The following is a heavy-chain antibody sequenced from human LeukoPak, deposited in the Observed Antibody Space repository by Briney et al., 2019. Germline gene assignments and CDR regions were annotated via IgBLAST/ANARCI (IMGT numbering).Heavy chain of an antibody. Sequence: PGGSLRLSCAASKFTFSSYWMQWVRQAPGKGLVWVSRINPDGSTTNYADSVKGRLTISRDNAKNTMYLQMNSLRAEDTAVYYCARVLLGSWDWFDPWGQGTLDTVSS. CDR2: INPDGSTT. CDR1: KFTFSSYW. V-gene: IGHV3-74*01. D-gene: IGHD3-10*01. J-gene: IGHJ5*02. CDR3: ARVLLGSWDWFDP.